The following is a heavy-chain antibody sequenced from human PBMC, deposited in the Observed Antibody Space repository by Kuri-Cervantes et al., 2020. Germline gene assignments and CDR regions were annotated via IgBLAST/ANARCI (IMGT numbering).Heavy chain of an antibody. CDR1: GFTLSSYG. Sequence: GSLRLSCAASGFTLSSYGMHWVRQAPGKGLEWVAVIWYDGSNKYYADSVKGRFTISRDNSKNTLYLQMNSLRAEDTAVYYCAKWDIVVVPAAITTPNYYYYYGMDVWGQGTTVTVSS. J-gene: IGHJ6*02. CDR2: IWYDGSNK. V-gene: IGHV3-33*06. CDR3: AKWDIVVVPAAITTPNYYYYYGMDV. D-gene: IGHD2-2*01.